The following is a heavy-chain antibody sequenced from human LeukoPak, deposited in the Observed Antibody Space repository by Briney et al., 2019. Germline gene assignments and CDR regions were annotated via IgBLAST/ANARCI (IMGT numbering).Heavy chain of an antibody. CDR2: ISYDGSNK. CDR1: GFTFSSYG. J-gene: IGHJ4*02. Sequence: PGRSLRLSCAASGFTFSSYGMHWVRQAPGKGLEWVAVISYDGSNKYYADSVKGRFTISRDNSKNTLYLQMNSLRAEDTAVYYCARLIAAAGDYWGQGTLVTVSS. D-gene: IGHD6-13*01. CDR3: ARLIAAAGDY. V-gene: IGHV3-30*03.